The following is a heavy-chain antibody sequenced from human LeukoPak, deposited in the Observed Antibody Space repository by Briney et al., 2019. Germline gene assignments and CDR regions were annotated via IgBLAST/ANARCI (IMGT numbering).Heavy chain of an antibody. Sequence: AVPVSCKASGGPFSSYAIRWVRQAPGQGLEWMGGIIPICGTANYSEKVQGRVTITADESTSTAYMELSSLRSEDTAVYYCARDQSSGWLDRFFDYWGQGTLVTVSS. J-gene: IGHJ4*02. CDR1: GGPFSSYA. D-gene: IGHD6-19*01. CDR2: IIPICGTA. CDR3: ARDQSSGWLDRFFDY. V-gene: IGHV1-69*13.